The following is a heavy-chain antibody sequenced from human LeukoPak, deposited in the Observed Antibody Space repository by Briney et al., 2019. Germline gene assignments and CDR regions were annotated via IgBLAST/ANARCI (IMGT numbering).Heavy chain of an antibody. CDR3: ARGGDYGDPPNY. Sequence: SETLSLTCTVSGGSISSSGYYWGWIRQPPGKGLEWIGEIYHSGSPNYNPSLKSRVTISVDKSRNHFSLNLSSVTAADTAVYYCARGGDYGDPPNYWGQGTLVTVSS. J-gene: IGHJ4*02. V-gene: IGHV4-39*07. CDR1: GGSISSSGYY. D-gene: IGHD4-17*01. CDR2: IYHSGSP.